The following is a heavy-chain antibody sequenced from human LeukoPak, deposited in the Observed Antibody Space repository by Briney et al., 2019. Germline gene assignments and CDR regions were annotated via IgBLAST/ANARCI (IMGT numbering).Heavy chain of an antibody. CDR2: MNPNSGST. J-gene: IGHJ4*02. V-gene: IGHV1-8*01. Sequence: ASVKVPCKASGYTFTSYDINWVRQATGQGLEWMGWMNPNSGSTGYAQKFQGRVTMTRNTSITTAYMELSSLRSEDTAVYYSARCRFGELMSCDYWGQGTLVTVSS. CDR1: GYTFTSYD. D-gene: IGHD3-10*01. CDR3: ARCRFGELMSCDY.